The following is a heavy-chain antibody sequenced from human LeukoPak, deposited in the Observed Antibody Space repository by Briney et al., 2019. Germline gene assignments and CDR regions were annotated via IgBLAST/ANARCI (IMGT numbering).Heavy chain of an antibody. Sequence: ASVKVSCKASGYTFTIYYIHWVRQAPGQGLEWMGLINPSGGSTNYAQKFQGRVTMTRDTSTSTVYMELSSLRSEDTAVYYCARGRSGSSFGDYYYYMDVWGKGTTVTVSS. J-gene: IGHJ6*03. D-gene: IGHD2-15*01. CDR1: GYTFTIYY. CDR3: ARGRSGSSFGDYYYYMDV. V-gene: IGHV1-46*01. CDR2: INPSGGST.